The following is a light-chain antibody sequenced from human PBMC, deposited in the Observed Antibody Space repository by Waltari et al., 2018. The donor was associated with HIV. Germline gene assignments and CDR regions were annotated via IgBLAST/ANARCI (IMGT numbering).Light chain of an antibody. CDR1: ALTKQY. CDR2: KDN. J-gene: IGLJ2*01. V-gene: IGLV3-25*03. Sequence: SYDLTQPPSVSVSPGQTARITCSGDALTKQYVYWYQQKPGQAPVFVISKDNERPSGIPSRFSGFSSGTTVTLTISGFQAEDEADYYGQSADNSGTYDVVFGGGTKLTVL. CDR3: QSADNSGTYDVV.